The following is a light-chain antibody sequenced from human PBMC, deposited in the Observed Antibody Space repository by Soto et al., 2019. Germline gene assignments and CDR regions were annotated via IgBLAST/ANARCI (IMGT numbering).Light chain of an antibody. J-gene: IGKJ1*01. Sequence: DIQMTQSPSTLSASEGDRVTITCRATQSINDLLAWYQQKPGEAPNLLIYEASRLESGVPSRFRGSGSGTEFTLTISSLQPDDFASYYCQQYHSYPWTFGQGTKVEIK. CDR3: QQYHSYPWT. CDR1: QSINDL. V-gene: IGKV1-5*03. CDR2: EAS.